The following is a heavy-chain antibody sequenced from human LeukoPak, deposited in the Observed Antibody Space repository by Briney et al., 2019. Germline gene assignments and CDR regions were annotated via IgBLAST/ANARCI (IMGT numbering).Heavy chain of an antibody. V-gene: IGHV3-23*01. J-gene: IGHJ4*02. CDR1: GFTFSSYA. CDR3: AKGDTHYYFNPFDC. CDR2: ISASGGST. Sequence: GGSLILSCAASGFTFSSYAMSWVRQAPGKGLEWVSAISASGGSTYFADSVKGRFTISRDKSNNTVYLQMNSLRAEDTAVYYCAKGDTHYYFNPFDCWGQGTLVTVSS. D-gene: IGHD3-22*01.